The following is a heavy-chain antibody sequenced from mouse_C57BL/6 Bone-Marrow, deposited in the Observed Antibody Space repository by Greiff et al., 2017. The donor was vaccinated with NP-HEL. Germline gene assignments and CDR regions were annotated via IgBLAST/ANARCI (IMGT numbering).Heavy chain of an antibody. CDR2: IDPNSGGT. D-gene: IGHD1-1*01. J-gene: IGHJ1*03. V-gene: IGHV1-72*01. CDR3: ARPFSASLIYYYGSSPYWYFDV. Sequence: QVQLKQPGAELVKPGASVKLSCKASGYTFTSYWMHWVKQRPGRGLEWIGRIDPNSGGTKYNEKFKSKATLTVDKPSSTAYMQLSSLTSEDSAVYYCARPFSASLIYYYGSSPYWYFDVWGTGTTVTVSS. CDR1: GYTFTSYW.